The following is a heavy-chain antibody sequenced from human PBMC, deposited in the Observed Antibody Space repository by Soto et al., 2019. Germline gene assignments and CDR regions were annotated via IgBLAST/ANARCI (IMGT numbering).Heavy chain of an antibody. V-gene: IGHV3-53*01. CDR1: GFTVSSNY. CDR2: IYSGGST. Sequence: SGGSLRLSCAASGFTVSSNYMSWVRQAPGKGLERVSVIYSGGSTYYADSVKGRFTISRDNSKNTLYLQMNSLRAEDTAVYYCARDRTLDYWGQGTLVTVSS. J-gene: IGHJ4*02. CDR3: ARDRTLDY.